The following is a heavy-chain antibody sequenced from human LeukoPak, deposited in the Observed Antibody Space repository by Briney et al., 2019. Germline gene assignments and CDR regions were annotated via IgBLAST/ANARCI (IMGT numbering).Heavy chain of an antibody. CDR3: ARVYDFWSGYYYYGMDV. Sequence: EASVKVSCKASGGTFSSYAISWVRQAPGQGLEWMGGIIPIFGTANYAQKFQGRVTITADESTSIAYMELSSLRSEDTAVYYCARVYDFWSGYYYYGMDVWGQGTTVTVSS. CDR2: IIPIFGTA. CDR1: GGTFSSYA. J-gene: IGHJ6*02. D-gene: IGHD3-3*01. V-gene: IGHV1-69*13.